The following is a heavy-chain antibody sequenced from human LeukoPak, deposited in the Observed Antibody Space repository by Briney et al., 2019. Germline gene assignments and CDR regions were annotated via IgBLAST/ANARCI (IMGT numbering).Heavy chain of an antibody. D-gene: IGHD6-6*01. J-gene: IGHJ6*02. V-gene: IGHV3-9*01. Sequence: GRSLRLSCAASGFTFDVYAMHWVRHAPGKGLEWVSGISWNSGSIGYADSVKGRFTISRDNAKNSLYLQMNSLRAEDTALYYCAKDTGPVEYSSSSVDYYYYGMDVWGQGTTVTVSS. CDR2: ISWNSGSI. CDR1: GFTFDVYA. CDR3: AKDTGPVEYSSSSVDYYYYGMDV.